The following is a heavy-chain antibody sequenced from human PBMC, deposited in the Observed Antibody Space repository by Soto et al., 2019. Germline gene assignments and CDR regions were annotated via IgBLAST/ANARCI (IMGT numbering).Heavy chain of an antibody. CDR1: GFTFSIFA. Sequence: GGSLRLSCAASGFTFSIFAMSWVRQSPGKGLEWVSTISGSGGSTYYADAVKGRFTISRDNSMGTLYLQMKSLRVEDTAVYYCAKEVSLGSTVDLGYWGQGALVTVSS. J-gene: IGHJ4*02. CDR3: AKEVSLGSTVDLGY. V-gene: IGHV3-23*01. CDR2: ISGSGGST. D-gene: IGHD7-27*01.